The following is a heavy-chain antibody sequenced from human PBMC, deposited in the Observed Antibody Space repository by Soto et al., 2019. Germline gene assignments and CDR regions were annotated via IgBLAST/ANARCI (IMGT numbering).Heavy chain of an antibody. CDR2: IIPIFGTA. D-gene: IGHD1-20*01. J-gene: IGHJ6*02. Sequence: GASVKVSCKASGGTSSSYAISWVRQAPGQGLEWMGGIIPIFGTANYAQKFQGRVTITADESTSTAYMELSSLRSEDTAVYYCARPAITGTAGYYYGMDVWGQGTTVTVSS. V-gene: IGHV1-69*13. CDR3: ARPAITGTAGYYYGMDV. CDR1: GGTSSSYA.